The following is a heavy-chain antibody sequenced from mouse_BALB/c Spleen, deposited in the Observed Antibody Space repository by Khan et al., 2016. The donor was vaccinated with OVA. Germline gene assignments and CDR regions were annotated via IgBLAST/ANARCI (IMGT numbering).Heavy chain of an antibody. V-gene: IGHV5-4*02. CDR3: ARGENWSFDY. D-gene: IGHD4-1*01. CDR2: ISDGGSYT. Sequence: EVQGVESGGGLVKPGGSLKLSCAASGFTFSDYYMYWVRQTPEKRLEWVATISDGGSYTYYPDSVKGRFTISRDNAKNNLYLQMRSLKSEDTAMYYCARGENWSFDYWGQGTTLTVSS. J-gene: IGHJ2*01. CDR1: GFTFSDYY.